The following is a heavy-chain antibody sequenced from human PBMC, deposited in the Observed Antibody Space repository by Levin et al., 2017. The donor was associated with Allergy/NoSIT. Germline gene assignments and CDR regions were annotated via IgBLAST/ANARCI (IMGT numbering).Heavy chain of an antibody. J-gene: IGHJ3*02. Sequence: TGGSLRLSCAASGFTFSSYSMNWVRQAPGKGLEWVSSISSSSSYIYYADSVKGRFTISRDNAKNSLYLQMNSLRAEDTAVYYCARDIRRNFITGTFTLGDAFDIWGQGTMVTVSS. CDR1: GFTFSSYS. D-gene: IGHD1-7*01. CDR3: ARDIRRNFITGTFTLGDAFDI. V-gene: IGHV3-21*01. CDR2: ISSSSSYI.